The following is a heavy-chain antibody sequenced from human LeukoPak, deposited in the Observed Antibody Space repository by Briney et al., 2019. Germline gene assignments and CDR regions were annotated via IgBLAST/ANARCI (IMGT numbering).Heavy chain of an antibody. V-gene: IGHV1-69*05. CDR3: ARSPVFYGSGRERAPRHDYYYMDV. Sequence: ASVTVSCKASGGTFSSYAISWVRQASGQGLEGMGGIIPIFGTAQYAQKFQGRVTITTDESTSTAYMKLSSLRSEDTAVYYCARSPVFYGSGRERAPRHDYYYMDVWGKGTTVTVSS. CDR2: IIPIFGTA. D-gene: IGHD3-10*01. J-gene: IGHJ6*03. CDR1: GGTFSSYA.